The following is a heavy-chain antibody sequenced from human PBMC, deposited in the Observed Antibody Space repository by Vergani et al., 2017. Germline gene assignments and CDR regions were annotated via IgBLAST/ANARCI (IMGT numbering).Heavy chain of an antibody. CDR1: GFTFSSYA. Sequence: QVQLVESGGGVVQPGRSLRLSCAASGFTFSSYAMHWVRQAPGKGLEWVAVISYDGSNKYYADSVKGRFTISRDYSKNTLYLKMNSLRAEDTAVYYCARGASGDYVSSFDYWGQGTLVTVSS. D-gene: IGHD4-17*01. J-gene: IGHJ4*02. CDR2: ISYDGSNK. V-gene: IGHV3-30-3*01. CDR3: ARGASGDYVSSFDY.